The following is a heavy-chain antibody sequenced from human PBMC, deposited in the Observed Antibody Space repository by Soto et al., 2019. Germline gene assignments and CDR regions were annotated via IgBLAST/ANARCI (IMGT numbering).Heavy chain of an antibody. CDR1: GGSISSYY. Sequence: PSETLSLTCTVSGGSISSYYWSWIRQPPGKGLEWIGYIYYSGSTNYNPSLKSRVTISVDTSKNQFSLKLSSVTAADTAVYYCARDAGYSYGYYYYYGMDVWGQGTTVTVS. CDR2: IYYSGST. J-gene: IGHJ6*02. D-gene: IGHD5-18*01. V-gene: IGHV4-59*01. CDR3: ARDAGYSYGYYYYYGMDV.